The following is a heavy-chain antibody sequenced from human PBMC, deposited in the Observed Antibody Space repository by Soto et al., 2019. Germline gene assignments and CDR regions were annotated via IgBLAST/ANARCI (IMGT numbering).Heavy chain of an antibody. CDR2: IDWDDDK. J-gene: IGHJ4*02. Sequence: VSGPTLVNPTQTLTLTCTFSGFSLSSSEMCVSWIRQPPGKALEWLALIDWDDDKFYSTSLKTRLTISKDTSKNQVVLTVTNMDPVDTATYYCARPRFSRYTKPSDYWGQGTLVTLST. CDR3: ARPRFSRYTKPSDY. V-gene: IGHV2-70*01. D-gene: IGHD1-26*01. CDR1: GFSLSSSEMC.